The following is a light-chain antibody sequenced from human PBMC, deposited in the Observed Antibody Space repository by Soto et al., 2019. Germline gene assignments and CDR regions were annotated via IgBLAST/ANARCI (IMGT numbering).Light chain of an antibody. CDR3: QQYNNWWT. V-gene: IGKV3-15*01. CDR2: GAS. CDR1: QSVSSN. J-gene: IGKJ1*01. Sequence: EIVMTQSPVTLSVSPGERATLSCRAGQSVSSNLAWYQQKPGQAPRLLIYGASTRATGIPARFTGSGSGTECTLTISSLQFDDSAVYYCQQYNNWWTVGQGTKVDIK.